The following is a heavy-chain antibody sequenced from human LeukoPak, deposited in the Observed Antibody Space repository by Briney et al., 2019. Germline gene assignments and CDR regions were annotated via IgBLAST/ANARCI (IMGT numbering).Heavy chain of an antibody. CDR3: ARPFRNFDTAWYLSFEY. CDR1: GFTFSTYS. D-gene: IGHD2-15*01. V-gene: IGHV3-48*02. Sequence: GGSLRLSCAASGFTFSTYSMNWVRQAPGKGLEWVSYISSSGSAIYYADSVKGRFIISRDNAKNSLYLQMNSLRDEDTAVYYCARPFRNFDTAWYLSFEYWGQGALATVSS. CDR2: ISSSGSAI. J-gene: IGHJ4*02.